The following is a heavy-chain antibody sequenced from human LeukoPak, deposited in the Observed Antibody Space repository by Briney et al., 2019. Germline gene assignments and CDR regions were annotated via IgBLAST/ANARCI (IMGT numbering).Heavy chain of an antibody. D-gene: IGHD5-18*01. CDR2: IIPIFGTA. CDR1: GGTFSSYA. CDR3: ARVGVDTTKNYYYYYYMDV. J-gene: IGHJ6*03. V-gene: IGHV1-69*06. Sequence: GASVKVSCKASGGTFSSYAISWVRQAPGQGLEWMGGIIPIFGTANYAQKFQGRVTITADKSTSTAYMELSSLRSEDTAVYYCARVGVDTTKNYYYYYYMDVWGKGTTVTVSS.